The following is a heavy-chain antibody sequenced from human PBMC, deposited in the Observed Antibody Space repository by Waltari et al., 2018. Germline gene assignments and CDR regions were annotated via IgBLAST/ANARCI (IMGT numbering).Heavy chain of an antibody. J-gene: IGHJ3*02. CDR3: ARLDSSSWYEPAFDI. CDR2: IYYSGST. Sequence: QLQLQESGPGLVKPSETLSLTCTVSGGSISSSSYYWGWIRQPPGKGLEWIGSIYYSGSTYYNPSLKSRVTISVDTSKNQFSLKLSSVTAADTAVYYGARLDSSSWYEPAFDIWGQGTMVTVSS. D-gene: IGHD6-13*01. CDR1: GGSISSSSYY. V-gene: IGHV4-39*01.